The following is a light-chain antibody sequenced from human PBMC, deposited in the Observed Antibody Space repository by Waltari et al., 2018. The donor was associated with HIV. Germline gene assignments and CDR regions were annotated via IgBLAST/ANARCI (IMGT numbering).Light chain of an antibody. CDR3: QQAHRFPLT. V-gene: IGKV1-12*01. Sequence: DNQMTQSPSSVSASVGDRVTITCRASQGSSSWLAWYQQKPGKAPDLLIYAASNVQSGVPSWFSGSGSGTVFTLTISSLHPEYFATYFCQQAHRFPLTFGGGTKVEIK. J-gene: IGKJ4*01. CDR1: QGSSSW. CDR2: AAS.